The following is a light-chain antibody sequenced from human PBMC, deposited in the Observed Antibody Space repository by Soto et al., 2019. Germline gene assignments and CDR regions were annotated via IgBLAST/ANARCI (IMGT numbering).Light chain of an antibody. CDR3: QQSYSTPGT. CDR1: QSISSY. J-gene: IGKJ4*01. Sequence: IQMTQSPSSLCASVVDRVTITCRASQSISSYLNWYQQKPGKAPKLLIYAASSLQSGVPSRFSGSGSGTDFTLTISSLQPEDFATYYCQQSYSTPGTFGGGTKVDIK. CDR2: AAS. V-gene: IGKV1-39*01.